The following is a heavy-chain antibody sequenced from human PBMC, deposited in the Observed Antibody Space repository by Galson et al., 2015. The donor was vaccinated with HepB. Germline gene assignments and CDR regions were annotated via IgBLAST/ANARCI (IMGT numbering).Heavy chain of an antibody. J-gene: IGHJ6*02. V-gene: IGHV4-31*03. D-gene: IGHD6-13*01. CDR1: GGSISSGGYY. CDR2: IYYSGST. Sequence: LSLTCTVSGGSISSGGYYWSWIRQHPGKGLEWIGYIYYSGSTYYNPSLKSRVTISVDTSKNQFSLKLSPVTAADTAVYYCARAARIAAAGTRHYYYYGMDVWGQGTTVTVSS. CDR3: ARAARIAAAGTRHYYYYGMDV.